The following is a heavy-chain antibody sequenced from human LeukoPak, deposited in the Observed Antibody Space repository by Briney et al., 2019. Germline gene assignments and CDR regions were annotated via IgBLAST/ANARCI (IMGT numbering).Heavy chain of an antibody. V-gene: IGHV3-74*01. D-gene: IGHD5-18*01. CDR2: IKSDGSTT. CDR1: GFTFSSYW. J-gene: IGHJ4*02. CDR3: ARVVDTHFDY. Sequence: GGSLTLSCAASGFTFSSYWMHWVRQPPGKGLVWVSRIKSDGSTTTYADFVKGRFTISRDNAKNTLYLQMNSLRAEDTAVYYCARVVDTHFDYWGQGTLVTVSS.